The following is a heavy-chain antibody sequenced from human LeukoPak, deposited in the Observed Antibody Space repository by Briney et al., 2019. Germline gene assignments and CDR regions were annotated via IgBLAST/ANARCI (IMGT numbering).Heavy chain of an antibody. Sequence: GGSVRLSCEASGFSVSSHYMNWVRQAPGKGPEWVSVIYSSGTTYYADSVKGRFTISRDNSKNTLDLQMNGLRSEDTAVYYCARGHGGTAYYFDYWGQGTLVTVSS. J-gene: IGHJ4*02. CDR2: IYSSGTT. CDR1: GFSVSSHY. CDR3: ARGHGGTAYYFDY. V-gene: IGHV3-53*05. D-gene: IGHD3-16*01.